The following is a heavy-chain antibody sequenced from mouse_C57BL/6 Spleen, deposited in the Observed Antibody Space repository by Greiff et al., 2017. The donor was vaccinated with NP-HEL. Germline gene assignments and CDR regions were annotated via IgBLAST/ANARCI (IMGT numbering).Heavy chain of an antibody. CDR3: TTGGSSGYV. Sequence: VQLQQSGAELVRPGASVKLSCTASGFNIKDDYMHWVKQRPEQGLEWIGWIDPENGDTEYASKFQGKATITADTSSNTAYLQLSSLTSEDTAVYYCTTGGSSGYVWGQGTLVTVSA. J-gene: IGHJ3*01. CDR1: GFNIKDDY. CDR2: IDPENGDT. V-gene: IGHV14-4*01. D-gene: IGHD3-2*02.